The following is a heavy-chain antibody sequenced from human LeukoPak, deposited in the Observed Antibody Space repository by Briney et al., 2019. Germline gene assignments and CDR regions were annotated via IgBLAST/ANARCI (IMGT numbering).Heavy chain of an antibody. CDR3: ARRLIVGPAFDY. CDR1: GGSISSGDYY. V-gene: IGHV4-30-4*02. J-gene: IGHJ4*02. D-gene: IGHD1-26*01. CDR2: IYYSGST. Sequence: SETLSLTCTVSGGSISSGDYYWSWIRQPPGKGLEWIGYIYYSGSTYYNPSLKSRVTISVDTSKNQFSLKLSSVTAADTAVYYCARRLIVGPAFDYWGQGTLVTVSS.